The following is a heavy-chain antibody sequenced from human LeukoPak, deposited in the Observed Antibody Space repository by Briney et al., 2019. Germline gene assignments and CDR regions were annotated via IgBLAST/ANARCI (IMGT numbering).Heavy chain of an antibody. Sequence: GSLRLSCAASGFTFSRYGMHWVRQAPGKGLEWVAVIWYDGSNKNYAASVTGRFTISRDNPRNTLYLEMDSLRVEDTAVYFCARAGNFGSGSYFRDAFDIWGQGTMVTVSS. D-gene: IGHD3-10*01. CDR3: ARAGNFGSGSYFRDAFDI. V-gene: IGHV3-33*01. CDR1: GFTFSRYG. J-gene: IGHJ3*02. CDR2: IWYDGSNK.